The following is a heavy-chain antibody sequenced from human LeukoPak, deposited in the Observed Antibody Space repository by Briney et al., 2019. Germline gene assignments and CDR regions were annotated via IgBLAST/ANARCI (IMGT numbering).Heavy chain of an antibody. Sequence: GASVKVSCKASGYTFTGYYMHWVRQAPGQGLEWMGWINPNSGGTNYAQKFQGRVTMTRDTSISTAYMELSRLRSDDTAVYYCARDGGYCSGGSYCFDPWGQGTLVTVSS. CDR3: ARDGGYCSGGSYCFDP. D-gene: IGHD2-15*01. CDR1: GYTFTGYY. V-gene: IGHV1-2*02. J-gene: IGHJ5*02. CDR2: INPNSGGT.